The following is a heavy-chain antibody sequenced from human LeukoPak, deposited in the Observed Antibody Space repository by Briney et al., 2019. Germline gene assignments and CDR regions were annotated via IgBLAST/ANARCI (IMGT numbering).Heavy chain of an antibody. CDR3: ATDDILTGYYKFDY. CDR2: INPSGGST. J-gene: IGHJ4*02. Sequence: ASVKVSCKASGYTFTNYYMHWVRRAPGQGLEWMGIINPSGGSTNYAQKFQGRVTMTRDMSTSTVYMELSSLRSEDTAMYYCATDDILTGYYKFDYWGQGTLVTVSS. D-gene: IGHD3-9*01. V-gene: IGHV1-46*01. CDR1: GYTFTNYY.